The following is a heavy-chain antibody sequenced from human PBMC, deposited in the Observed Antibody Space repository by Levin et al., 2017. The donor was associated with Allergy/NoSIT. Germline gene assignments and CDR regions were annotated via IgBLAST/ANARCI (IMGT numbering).Heavy chain of an antibody. Sequence: GESLKISCKASGYTFTSYDINWVRQATGQGLEWMGWMNPNSGNTGYAQKFQGRVTMTRNTSISTAYMELSSLRSEDTAVYYCARGSYSSSGYSVEFDPWGQGTLVTVSS. D-gene: IGHD6-13*01. CDR2: MNPNSGNT. CDR1: GYTFTSYD. CDR3: ARGSYSSSGYSVEFDP. J-gene: IGHJ5*02. V-gene: IGHV1-8*01.